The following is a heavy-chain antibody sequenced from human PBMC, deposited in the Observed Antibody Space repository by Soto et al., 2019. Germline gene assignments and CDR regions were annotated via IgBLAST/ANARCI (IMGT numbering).Heavy chain of an antibody. D-gene: IGHD2-15*01. CDR1: GGSISSYY. CDR3: ARVNMGYCSGGSCLSLYYDY. V-gene: IGHV4-59*01. CDR2: IYYSGST. J-gene: IGHJ4*02. Sequence: QVQLQESGPGLVKPSETLSLTCTVSGGSISSYYWSWIRQPPGKGLEWMGYIYYSGSTTYKPSLKCRVPISVDTSKSQFSLKLSSVTAADTAVYYCARVNMGYCSGGSCLSLYYDYWGQGTLVTVSS.